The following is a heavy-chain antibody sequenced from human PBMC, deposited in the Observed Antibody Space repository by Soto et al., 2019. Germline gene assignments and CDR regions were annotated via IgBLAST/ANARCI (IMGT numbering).Heavy chain of an antibody. CDR1: GYTFTSYG. D-gene: IGHD4-17*01. CDR3: ASSTYYGDYTRGMDV. V-gene: IGHV1-18*01. CDR2: ISAYNGNT. Sequence: ASVKVSCKASGYTFTSYGISWVRQAPGQGLEWMGWISAYNGNTNYAQKLQGRVTMTTDTSTSTAYMELRSLRSDDTAVYYCASSTYYGDYTRGMDVWGQGTTVTVSS. J-gene: IGHJ6*02.